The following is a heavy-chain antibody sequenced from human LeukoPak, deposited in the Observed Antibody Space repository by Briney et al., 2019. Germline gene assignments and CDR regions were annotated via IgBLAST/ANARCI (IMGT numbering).Heavy chain of an antibody. CDR3: ARGEAAARHFDY. Sequence: ASVKVSCKASGYSFNNFGISWVRQAPGEGLEWMGGISVYNGNTNYAQKLQGRVTMTADTSTTTAYMELRSLRSDDTAVYYCARGEAAARHFDYWGQGTLVTVSS. D-gene: IGHD6-13*01. J-gene: IGHJ4*02. V-gene: IGHV1-18*01. CDR1: GYSFNNFG. CDR2: ISVYNGNT.